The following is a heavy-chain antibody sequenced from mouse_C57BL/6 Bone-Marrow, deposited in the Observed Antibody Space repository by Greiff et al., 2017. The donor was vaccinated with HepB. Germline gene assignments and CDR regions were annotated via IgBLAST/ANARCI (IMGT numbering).Heavy chain of an antibody. V-gene: IGHV1-54*01. CDR2: INPGSGGT. D-gene: IGHD2-13*01. Sequence: QVQLQQSGAELVRPGTSVKVSCKASGYAFTNYLIEWVKQRPGQGLEWIGVINPGSGGTNYNEKFKGKATLTADKSSSTAYMQLSSLTSEDSAVYFCARWRDYSGYAMDYWGQGTSVTVSS. CDR1: GYAFTNYL. CDR3: ARWRDYSGYAMDY. J-gene: IGHJ4*01.